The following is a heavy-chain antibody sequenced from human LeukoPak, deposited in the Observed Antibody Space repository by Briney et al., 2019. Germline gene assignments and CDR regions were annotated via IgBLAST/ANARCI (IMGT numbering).Heavy chain of an antibody. J-gene: IGHJ4*02. Sequence: GRSLRLSCAASGFTFSSYGMHWVRQAPGKGLEWVAVISYDGSNKYYADSVKGRFTISRDNSKNTLYLQMNSLRAEDTAVYYCARAQPDHYSGSYFDYWGQGTLVTVSS. V-gene: IGHV3-30*03. CDR2: ISYDGSNK. CDR3: ARAQPDHYSGSYFDY. D-gene: IGHD1-26*01. CDR1: GFTFSSYG.